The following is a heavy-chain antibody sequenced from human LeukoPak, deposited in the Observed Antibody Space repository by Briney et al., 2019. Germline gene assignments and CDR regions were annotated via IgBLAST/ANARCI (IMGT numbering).Heavy chain of an antibody. V-gene: IGHV4-59*01. CDR2: IYYSGST. CDR3: ARWVYGGNSPNTPYYYYYYYMDV. J-gene: IGHJ6*03. CDR1: GGSISSYY. Sequence: SETLSLTCTVSGGSISSYYWSWIRQPPGKGLEWIGYIYYSGSTNYNPSLKSRVTISVDTSKNQFSLKLSSVTAADTAVYYCARWVYGGNSPNTPYYYYYYYMDVWGKGTTVTVSS. D-gene: IGHD4-23*01.